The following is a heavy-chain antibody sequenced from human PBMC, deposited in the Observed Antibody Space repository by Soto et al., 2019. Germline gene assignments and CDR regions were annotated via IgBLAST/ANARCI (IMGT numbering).Heavy chain of an antibody. CDR2: IRSKPYGGTS. Sequence: PGGSLRLSCLTSGFNFGDNAVAWFRLAPGKGMEWVGFIRSKPYGGTSEYAASVKGRFTILREDSKSIAYLQMNSLKTEDTAIYHCSSGYCSSNTCFDGFEMWGRGTVVTVSS. J-gene: IGHJ3*02. CDR1: GFNFGDNA. CDR3: SSGYCSSNTCFDGFEM. V-gene: IGHV3-49*03. D-gene: IGHD2-2*03.